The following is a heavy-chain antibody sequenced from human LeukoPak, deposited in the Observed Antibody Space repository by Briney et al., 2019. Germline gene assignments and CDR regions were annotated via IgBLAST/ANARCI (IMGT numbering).Heavy chain of an antibody. CDR2: IYYSGST. CDR3: ASESGGSGSYVDY. J-gene: IGHJ4*02. D-gene: IGHD3-10*01. V-gene: IGHV4-59*01. Sequence: SETLSLTCTVSGGSISSYYWSWIRQPPGKGLEWIGYIYYSGSTNYNPSLKSRVTISVDTSKNQFSLKLSSVTAADTAVYYCASESGGSGSYVDYWGQGTLVTVSS. CDR1: GGSISSYY.